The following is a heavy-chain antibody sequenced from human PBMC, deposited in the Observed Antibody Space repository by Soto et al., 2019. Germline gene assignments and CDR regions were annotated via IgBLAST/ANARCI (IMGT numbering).Heavy chain of an antibody. J-gene: IGHJ4*02. Sequence: HVQLVESGGVVVQPGRSLRLSCAASGFTFSSYGMHWVRQAPGKGLEWVAVISYDGSNKYYADSVKGRFTISRDNSKNTLYMQMNSLRAEDTDVYYCAKRACSSTSCLLIDYWGQGTLVTVSS. D-gene: IGHD2-2*01. CDR2: ISYDGSNK. V-gene: IGHV3-30*18. CDR3: AKRACSSTSCLLIDY. CDR1: GFTFSSYG.